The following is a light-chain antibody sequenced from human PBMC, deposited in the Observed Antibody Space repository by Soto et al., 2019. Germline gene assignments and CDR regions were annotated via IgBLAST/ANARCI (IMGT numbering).Light chain of an antibody. V-gene: IGLV2-23*02. Sequence: QSALTQPASVSGSPGQWITISCTGSSSDVGSYDRVSWYQQYPGKAPTLMIYEVNKRPSGVSNRFSGSKSGNTASLTISGLQAEDEADYYCCSYAGSSTVFGGGTKVTVL. CDR1: SSDVGSYDR. CDR2: EVN. J-gene: IGLJ2*01. CDR3: CSYAGSSTV.